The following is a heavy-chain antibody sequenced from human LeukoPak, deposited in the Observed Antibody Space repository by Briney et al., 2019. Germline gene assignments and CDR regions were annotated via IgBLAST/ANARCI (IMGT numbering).Heavy chain of an antibody. CDR1: GFTFSSYA. Sequence: GGSLRLSCAASGFTFSSYAMSWVRQAPGKGLEWVSGIGGSGDTTYYRDSVKGRFTISRDTSKNTLYLQMNNLRADDSAVYYCANGPSVTTFDYWGQGTLVTVSS. D-gene: IGHD4-17*01. CDR3: ANGPSVTTFDY. J-gene: IGHJ4*02. CDR2: IGGSGDTT. V-gene: IGHV3-23*01.